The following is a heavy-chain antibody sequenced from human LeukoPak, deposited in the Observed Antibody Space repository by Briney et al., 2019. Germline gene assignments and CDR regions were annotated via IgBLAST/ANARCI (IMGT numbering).Heavy chain of an antibody. V-gene: IGHV4-34*01. CDR1: GGSFGGYY. D-gene: IGHD2-2*01. CDR3: ARVVPAAPLGDY. Sequence: SETLSLTCAVYGGSFGGYYWSWIRQPPGKGLEWIGEINHSGSTNYNPSLKSRVTISVDTSKNQFSLKLSSVTAADTAVYYCARVVPAAPLGDYWGQGTLVTVSS. CDR2: INHSGST. J-gene: IGHJ4*02.